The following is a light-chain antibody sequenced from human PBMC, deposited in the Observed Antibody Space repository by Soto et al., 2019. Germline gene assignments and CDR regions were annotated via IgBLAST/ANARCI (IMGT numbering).Light chain of an antibody. CDR2: DAS. Sequence: EIVMTQSLATLSVSPGERATLSCRVSQSVSSNLAWYQQKPGQAPRLLIYDASTRATGIPARFSGSGSGTEFTLTISSLQSEDFAVYYCQQYNNWPLTFGGGTKVDIK. CDR3: QQYNNWPLT. J-gene: IGKJ4*01. V-gene: IGKV3D-15*01. CDR1: QSVSSN.